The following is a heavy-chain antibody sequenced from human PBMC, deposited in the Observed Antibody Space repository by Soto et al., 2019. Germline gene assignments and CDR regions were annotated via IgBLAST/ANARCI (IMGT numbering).Heavy chain of an antibody. CDR1: GGSISSYY. D-gene: IGHD3-16*01. CDR2: IYYSGST. CDR3: ARLKTVGDYYYYGMDV. J-gene: IGHJ6*02. Sequence: PSETLCLTCTVSGGSISSYYWSWIRQPPGKGLEWIGYIYYSGSTNYNPSLKSRVTISVDTSKNQFSLKLSSVTAADTAVYYCARLKTVGDYYYYGMDVWGQGTTVT. V-gene: IGHV4-59*08.